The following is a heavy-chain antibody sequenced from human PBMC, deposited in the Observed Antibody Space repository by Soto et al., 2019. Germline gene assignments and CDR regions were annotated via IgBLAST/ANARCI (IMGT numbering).Heavy chain of an antibody. Sequence: PGGSLRLSCAASGSTFSSYAMSWVRQAPGKGLVWVSRVHSDGTTTTYADSVKGRFTISRDNARNTVSLQMSSLRAEDTAIYYCARGDRGGFDLWGHGTVVTVSS. D-gene: IGHD3-10*01. CDR1: GSTFSSYA. J-gene: IGHJ3*01. CDR3: ARGDRGGFDL. CDR2: VHSDGTTT. V-gene: IGHV3-74*01.